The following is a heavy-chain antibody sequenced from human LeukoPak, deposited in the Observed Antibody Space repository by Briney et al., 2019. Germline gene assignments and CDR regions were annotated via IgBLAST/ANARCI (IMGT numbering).Heavy chain of an antibody. Sequence: GGSLRLSCAASGFTFSDYSMSWVRQAPGKGLEWVSNIRTSITNIYYADSVKGRFTISRDNAKNSLYLQMNSLRDEDTAVYFCARTRAGYFFDYGGQGTRVTVSS. J-gene: IGHJ4*02. V-gene: IGHV3-48*02. CDR1: GFTFSDYS. D-gene: IGHD2/OR15-2a*01. CDR2: IRTSITNI. CDR3: ARTRAGYFFDY.